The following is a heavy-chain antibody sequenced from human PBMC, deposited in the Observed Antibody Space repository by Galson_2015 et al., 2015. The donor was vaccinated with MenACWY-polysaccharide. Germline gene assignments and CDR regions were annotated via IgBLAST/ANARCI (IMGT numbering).Heavy chain of an antibody. V-gene: IGHV2-5*02. J-gene: IGHJ6*04. CDR3: ARIRYCDYSMDV. CDR2: TYWDDDN. Sequence: PARENPTQPLTLPSTFSGFSVSASVVGGGWIRHPPLKAVEGLALTYWDDDNGSSPSLKSRPTISKDTSKNQVVLRMTNMDPVDTGTYYCARIRYCDYSMDVWGKGTAVTVSS. CDR1: GFSVSASVVG.